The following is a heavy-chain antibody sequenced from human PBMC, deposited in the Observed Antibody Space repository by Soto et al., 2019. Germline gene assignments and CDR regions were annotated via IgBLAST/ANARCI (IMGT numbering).Heavy chain of an antibody. CDR3: ASGLPLINYYYYYYYMDV. CDR1: GFTVSSNY. Sequence: GGSLRLSCAASGFTVSSNYMSWVHQAPGKGLEWVSVIYSGGSTYYADSVKGRFTISRDNSKNTLYLQMNSLRAEDTAVYYCASGLPLINYYYYYYYMDVWGKGTTVTVSS. V-gene: IGHV3-66*01. J-gene: IGHJ6*03. D-gene: IGHD3-16*01. CDR2: IYSGGST.